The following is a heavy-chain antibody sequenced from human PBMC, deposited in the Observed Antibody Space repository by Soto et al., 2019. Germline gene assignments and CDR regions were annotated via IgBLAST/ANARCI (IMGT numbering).Heavy chain of an antibody. V-gene: IGHV3-23*01. Sequence: DVQLLESGGDLAQPGGSLRLSCEASGFTFNNYAIAWVRQAPGKGLEWVSGMTSSGAAYYADSVKGRFTISRDNSKNTLYLQMNSLRAEDTAVYYCAKGESSVSARDFDPWGQGTLVTVSS. CDR2: MTSSGAA. J-gene: IGHJ5*02. CDR1: GFTFNNYA. CDR3: AKGESSVSARDFDP. D-gene: IGHD3-22*01.